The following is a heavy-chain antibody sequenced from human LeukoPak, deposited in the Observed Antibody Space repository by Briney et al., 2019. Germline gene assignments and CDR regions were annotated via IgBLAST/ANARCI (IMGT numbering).Heavy chain of an antibody. CDR1: GLTFSTYS. D-gene: IGHD6-19*01. V-gene: IGHV3-23*01. CDR3: AKDVAPDSGWDLDY. Sequence: GGSLRLPCAVSGLTFSTYSMTWVRQGPGKGLERVSSIYNSGAKIFYADSVKGRFTISRDNSKNMLYLQMNSLRVEDTAVYYCAKDVAPDSGWDLDYWGQGTLVTVSS. J-gene: IGHJ4*02. CDR2: IYNSGAKI.